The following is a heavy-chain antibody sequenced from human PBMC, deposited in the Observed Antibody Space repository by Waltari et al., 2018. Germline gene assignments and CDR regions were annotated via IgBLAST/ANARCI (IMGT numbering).Heavy chain of an antibody. J-gene: IGHJ3*02. Sequence: EVQLVESGGGVVRPGGSLRLSCAASGFTFDDYGMRWVSQVPGKGLGGVAGINWNGGSTGYADSVKGRFTISRDNAKNSLYLQMNSLRAEDTALYYCARDRDSSSWYWAFDIWGQGTMVTVSS. V-gene: IGHV3-20*04. CDR2: INWNGGST. CDR1: GFTFDDYG. D-gene: IGHD6-13*01. CDR3: ARDRDSSSWYWAFDI.